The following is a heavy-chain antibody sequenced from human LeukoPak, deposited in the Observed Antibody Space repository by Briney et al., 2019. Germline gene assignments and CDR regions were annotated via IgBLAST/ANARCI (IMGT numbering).Heavy chain of an antibody. D-gene: IGHD2-2*01. V-gene: IGHV3-48*02. CDR2: IISSASTT. CDR1: VYTFSSYS. Sequence: GGPLTLSRAASVYTFSSYSMNWVRQAPGKGLEWVSHIISSASTTYYTDSVKGRFTISTDNAKNTLYLQMISLRDEDTAVYYCARYCSRTSCYLAHAFDIWGQGTMVTVSS. CDR3: ARYCSRTSCYLAHAFDI. J-gene: IGHJ3*02.